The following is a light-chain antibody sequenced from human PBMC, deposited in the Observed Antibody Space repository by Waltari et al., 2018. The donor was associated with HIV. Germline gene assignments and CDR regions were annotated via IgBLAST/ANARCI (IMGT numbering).Light chain of an antibody. CDR1: NSHVGCFNF. CDR3: SSYAGSNIWV. J-gene: IGLJ3*02. Sequence: QSALTQPASVSGSPGQSITISCTGTNSHVGCFNFVSWYQQHPGKAPRLMIYEVTKRPSGISNRFSGSKSGNTASLTISGLQAEDEAYYYCSSYAGSNIWVFGGGTKLTVL. V-gene: IGLV2-23*02. CDR2: EVT.